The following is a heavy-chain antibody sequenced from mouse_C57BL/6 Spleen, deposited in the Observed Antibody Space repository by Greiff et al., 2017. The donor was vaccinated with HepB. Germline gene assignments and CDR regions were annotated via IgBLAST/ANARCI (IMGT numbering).Heavy chain of an antibody. CDR3: ARWVTKGYFDY. Sequence: VQLQQPGAELVKPGASVKLSCKASGYTFTSYWMHWVKQRPGQGLEWIGMIHPNSGSTNYNEKFKSKATLTVYKSSSTAYMQLSSLTSEDSAVYYCARWVTKGYFDYWGQGATLTVSS. CDR2: IHPNSGST. J-gene: IGHJ2*01. V-gene: IGHV1-64*01. CDR1: GYTFTSYW. D-gene: IGHD6-1*01.